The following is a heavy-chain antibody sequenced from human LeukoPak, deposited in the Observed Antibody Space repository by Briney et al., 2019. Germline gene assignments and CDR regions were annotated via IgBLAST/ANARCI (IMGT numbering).Heavy chain of an antibody. V-gene: IGHV3-9*01. CDR1: GFTFDDYA. J-gene: IGHJ4*02. CDR3: AKDGYYGSGSYIDI. Sequence: GRSLRLSCAASGFTFDDYAMHWVRQAPGKGLEWVSGISWNSGSIGYADSVKGRFTISRDNAKNSLYLQMNSLRAEDTALYYCAKDGYYGSGSYIDIWGQGTLVTVSS. CDR2: ISWNSGSI. D-gene: IGHD3-10*01.